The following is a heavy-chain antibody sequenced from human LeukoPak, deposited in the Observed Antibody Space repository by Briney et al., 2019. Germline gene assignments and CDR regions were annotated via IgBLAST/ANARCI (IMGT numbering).Heavy chain of an antibody. CDR3: AKSQYSSSWYGSY. CDR1: GFTSSSYA. Sequence: GSLRLSCAASGFTSSSYAMSWVRQAPGKGLEWVSAISGRSGDTYYAASVKGRFTISRDNSKNTLYLQMNTLRAEDTAVYYCAKSQYSSSWYGSYWGQGTLVTVSS. J-gene: IGHJ4*02. V-gene: IGHV3-23*01. D-gene: IGHD6-13*01. CDR2: ISGRSGDT.